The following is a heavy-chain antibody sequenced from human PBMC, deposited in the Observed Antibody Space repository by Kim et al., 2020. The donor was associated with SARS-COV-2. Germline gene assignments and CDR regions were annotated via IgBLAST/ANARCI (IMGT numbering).Heavy chain of an antibody. Sequence: SETLSLTCTVYGGSFSGHYWSWIRQPPGKGLEWIGEINHSGSTNYNPSLKSRVTISVDTSKNQFSLKLSSVTAADTAVYYCARGQGRTGYSSGWYAPYYYYGMDVWGQGTTVTVSS. J-gene: IGHJ6*02. CDR3: ARGQGRTGYSSGWYAPYYYYGMDV. D-gene: IGHD6-19*01. V-gene: IGHV4-34*01. CDR1: GGSFSGHY. CDR2: INHSGST.